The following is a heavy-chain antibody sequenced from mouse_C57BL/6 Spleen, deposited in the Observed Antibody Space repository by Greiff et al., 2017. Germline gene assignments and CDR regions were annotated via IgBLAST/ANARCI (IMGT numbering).Heavy chain of an antibody. Sequence: QVQLQQPGAELVMPGASVKLSCKASGYTFTSYWMHWVKQRPGQGLEWIGEIDPSDSYTNYNQKFKGKSTLTVDKSSSTAYMKLSSLTSEDSAVYYCARKDGQGSSGYFDYWGQDTTLTVSS. V-gene: IGHV1-69*01. J-gene: IGHJ2*01. CDR2: IDPSDSYT. CDR3: ARKDGQGSSGYFDY. CDR1: GYTFTSYW. D-gene: IGHD3-2*02.